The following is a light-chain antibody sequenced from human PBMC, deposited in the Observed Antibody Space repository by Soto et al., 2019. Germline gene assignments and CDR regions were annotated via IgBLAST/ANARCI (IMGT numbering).Light chain of an antibody. J-gene: IGKJ2*01. CDR3: QQY. V-gene: IGKV3-15*01. CDR2: DTS. Sequence: EIVMTQSPGTLSVSPGESATLSCRASQSVSSNLAWYQQKPGQAPRLLIYDTSTRATGVPARFSGSGSGTEFTLTISSLQSEDFAVYYCQQYIGQGTKLEIK. CDR1: QSVSSN.